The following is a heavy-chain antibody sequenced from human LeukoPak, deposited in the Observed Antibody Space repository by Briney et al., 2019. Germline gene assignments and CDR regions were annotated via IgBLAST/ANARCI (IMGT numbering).Heavy chain of an antibody. D-gene: IGHD6-13*01. CDR2: ISYDGSNK. CDR3: ARVAGYSSSWYRESDDYYFDY. J-gene: IGHJ4*02. V-gene: IGHV3-30-3*01. CDR1: GFTFSSYA. Sequence: GGSLRLSCAASGFTFSSYAMHWVRQAPGKGLEWVAVISYDGSNKYYADSVKGRFTISRDNSKNTMYLQMNSLRPEDTAVYYCARVAGYSSSWYRESDDYYFDYWGQGTLVTVSS.